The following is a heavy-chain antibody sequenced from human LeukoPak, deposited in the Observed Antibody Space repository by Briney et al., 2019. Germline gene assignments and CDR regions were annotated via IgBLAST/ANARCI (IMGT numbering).Heavy chain of an antibody. CDR3: ARLGYCTGTSCGRDDLYFDY. CDR1: GYSYTSYW. D-gene: IGHD2-8*02. Sequence: GESLKISCKGSGYSYTSYWIAWVRQMPGKGLEWMGIIFPGDSDTTYSPSFQGQVTISADKSISTACLQWSSLRASDTAMYYCARLGYCTGTSCGRDDLYFDYWGQGTLVTVSS. CDR2: IFPGDSDT. V-gene: IGHV5-51*01. J-gene: IGHJ4*02.